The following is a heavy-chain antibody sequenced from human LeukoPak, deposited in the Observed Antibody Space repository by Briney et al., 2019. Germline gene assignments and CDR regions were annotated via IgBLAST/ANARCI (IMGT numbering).Heavy chain of an antibody. J-gene: IGHJ5*02. CDR1: GFTFNNYA. D-gene: IGHD3-22*01. CDR2: ISGSDAGT. V-gene: IGHV3-23*01. Sequence: GGSLRLSCAASGFTFNNYAMSWVRQAPGKGLEWVSAISGSDAGTYYADSVKGRFTISRDNSKNTLYLQMNSLRAEDTAVYYCARNLGQYYDTSDNWFDPWGQGTLVTVSS. CDR3: ARNLGQYYDTSDNWFDP.